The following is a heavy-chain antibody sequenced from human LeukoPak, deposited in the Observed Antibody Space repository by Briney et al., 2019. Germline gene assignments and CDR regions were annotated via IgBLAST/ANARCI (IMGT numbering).Heavy chain of an antibody. V-gene: IGHV4-59*01. J-gene: IGHJ4*02. CDR2: IYYSGST. CDR3: ARVGVDHSGNIIKYFFDH. Sequence: LRLSCAASGFPFDDFAMHWIRQPPGKGLEWIGNIYYSGSTNYSPSLKSRVIISVDTSKNQFSLKLSPVIAADAAVYYCARVGVDHSGNIIKYFFDHWGQGSLVTVSS. D-gene: IGHD4-23*01. CDR1: GFPFDDFA.